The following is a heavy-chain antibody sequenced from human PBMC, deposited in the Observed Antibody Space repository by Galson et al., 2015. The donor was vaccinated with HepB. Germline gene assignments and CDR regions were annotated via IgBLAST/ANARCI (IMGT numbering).Heavy chain of an antibody. V-gene: IGHV6-1*01. CDR3: ARGPTWSPSYYIDS. CDR2: TYYRSKWYN. J-gene: IGHJ4*02. CDR1: GDSVSSHRAA. Sequence: CAISGDSVSSHRAAWNWIRQSPSRGLEWLGRTYYRSKWYNDYAVSVKSRITFNPDTSKNQFSLQLNSVTPEDTAVYYCARGPTWSPSYYIDSWGQGALVTVSS. D-gene: IGHD2-8*02.